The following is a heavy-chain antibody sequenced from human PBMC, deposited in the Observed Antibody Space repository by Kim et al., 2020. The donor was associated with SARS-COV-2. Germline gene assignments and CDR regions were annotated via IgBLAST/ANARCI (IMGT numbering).Heavy chain of an antibody. CDR1: GYTFTGYY. CDR2: INPNSGGT. J-gene: IGHJ6*02. CDR3: ATNDYSNYSPDYTSSNYYYYYGMDV. V-gene: IGHV1-2*06. Sequence: ASVKVSCKASGYTFTGYYMHWVRQAPGQGLEWMGRINPNSGGTNYAQKFQGRVTMTRDTSISTAYMELSRLRSDDTAVYYCATNDYSNYSPDYTSSNYYYYYGMDVWGQGTTVTVSS. D-gene: IGHD4-4*01.